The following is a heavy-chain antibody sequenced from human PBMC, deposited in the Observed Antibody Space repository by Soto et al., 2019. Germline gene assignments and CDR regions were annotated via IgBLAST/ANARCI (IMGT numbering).Heavy chain of an antibody. J-gene: IGHJ4*02. Sequence: QVQLVQSGAEVKKPGTSVKVSCKASGFTVTNYYMHWLRLAPGQGPEWMGLINPAGDTTSFAPKLRGRVTVTRHTSTSTIYMEMRGLRSDDTAFYYCARDRTGAAYFDYWGQGTLVTVS. CDR3: ARDRTGAAYFDY. V-gene: IGHV1-46*03. CDR1: GFTVTNYY. CDR2: INPAGDTT. D-gene: IGHD1-26*01.